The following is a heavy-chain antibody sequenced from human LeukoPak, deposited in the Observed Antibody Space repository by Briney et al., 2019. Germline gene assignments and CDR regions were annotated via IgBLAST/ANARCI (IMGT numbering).Heavy chain of an antibody. J-gene: IGHJ4*02. Sequence: ASVKVSCKASGYTFTNYGFTWVRQAPGQWLEWMGWISAYNGNTNYAQKFQGRVTMTTDTSTSTAYMELRSLRSDDTAVYYCARDLAGDYGDYWGQGTLVTVSS. CDR3: ARDLAGDYGDY. CDR2: ISAYNGNT. D-gene: IGHD3-10*01. V-gene: IGHV1-18*01. CDR1: GYTFTNYG.